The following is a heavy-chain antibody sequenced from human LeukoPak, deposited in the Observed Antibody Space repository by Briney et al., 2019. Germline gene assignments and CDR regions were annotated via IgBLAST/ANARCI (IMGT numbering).Heavy chain of an antibody. D-gene: IGHD2-2*01. CDR3: ASFLCPTCS. Sequence: GESLRLSCAVSGFTFSSNWMHWVRPAPGKGLVWVSRISSDGISTTYADSVKGRFTTSRDNAKNTLYLQMNSLRVEDTAVYYCASFLCPTCSWGQGTLVTVSS. CDR2: ISSDGIST. CDR1: GFTFSSNW. V-gene: IGHV3-74*01. J-gene: IGHJ5*02.